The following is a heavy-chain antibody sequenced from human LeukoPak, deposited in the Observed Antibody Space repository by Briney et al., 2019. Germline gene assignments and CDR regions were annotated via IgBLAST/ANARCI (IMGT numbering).Heavy chain of an antibody. CDR1: GYTYTSYD. V-gene: IGHV1-8*01. D-gene: IGHD6-19*01. J-gene: IGHJ4*02. CDR2: MNPNSGNT. CDR3: ARVEYSSGWTYYFDY. Sequence: ASVKVSCKASGYTYTSYDINWVRQATGQGLEWMGWMNPNSGNTGYAQKFQGRVTMTRNTSISTAYMELSSLRSEDTAVYYCARVEYSSGWTYYFDYWGQGTLVTVSS.